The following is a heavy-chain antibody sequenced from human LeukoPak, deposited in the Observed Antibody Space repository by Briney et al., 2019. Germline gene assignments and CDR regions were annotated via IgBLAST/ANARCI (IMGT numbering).Heavy chain of an antibody. D-gene: IGHD1-14*01. CDR2: ISASGGST. CDR1: GVTFSSSA. V-gene: IGHV3-23*01. Sequence: GGSLRLSCAASGVTFSSSALSWVRQVPGKGLEWVSGISASGGSTSYADSVRGRFTLSRDNPKNTLYLQMNSLRAEGTAVYNCAKDQRREPPHPLASWGQGTLVTVSS. J-gene: IGHJ4*02. CDR3: AKDQRREPPHPLAS.